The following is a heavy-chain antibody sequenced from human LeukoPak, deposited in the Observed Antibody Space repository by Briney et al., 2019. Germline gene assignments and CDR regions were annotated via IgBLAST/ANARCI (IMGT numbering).Heavy chain of an antibody. CDR3: TRGLYIGSYFID. Sequence: GGSLRLSCVVSGFTVSNNYMSWVRQAPRKGLEWVSLIYSGGSTYYADSVKGRFTISRDNSKNTVYLQMNSLRAEDTALYYCTRGLYIGSYFIDWGQGTLVTVSS. CDR2: IYSGGST. CDR1: GFTVSNNY. D-gene: IGHD1-26*01. J-gene: IGHJ4*02. V-gene: IGHV3-53*01.